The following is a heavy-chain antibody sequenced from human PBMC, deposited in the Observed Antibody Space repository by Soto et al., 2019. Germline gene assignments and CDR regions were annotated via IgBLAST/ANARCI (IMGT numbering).Heavy chain of an antibody. CDR1: GFTVSGKYY. J-gene: IGHJ3*01. V-gene: IGHV3-53*01. CDR3: ASWHLREHAYDV. D-gene: IGHD4-17*01. CDR2: LYDLDGT. Sequence: DVQLVESGGGLIQPGGSLRLSCAAFGFTVSGKYYMAWVRQAPGKGLEWLSGLYDLDGTYYADSVKGRFITSGDSSKNIVYLQINDLRPDDTAVYYCASWHLREHAYDVWGQGTTVTVSS.